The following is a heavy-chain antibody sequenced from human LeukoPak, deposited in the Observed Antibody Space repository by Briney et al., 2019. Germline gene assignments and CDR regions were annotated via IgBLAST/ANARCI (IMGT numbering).Heavy chain of an antibody. Sequence: GGSLRLSCAASGFTFSNYWLHWVRQAPGKGLVWVSRVNFDGTTTNYADSVKGRLTISRDNAKNSLYLQMNSLRAEDTAVYYCARASSSPRNAFDIWGQGTMVTVSS. CDR1: GFTFSNYW. V-gene: IGHV3-74*01. CDR3: ARASSSPRNAFDI. D-gene: IGHD6-6*01. CDR2: VNFDGTTT. J-gene: IGHJ3*02.